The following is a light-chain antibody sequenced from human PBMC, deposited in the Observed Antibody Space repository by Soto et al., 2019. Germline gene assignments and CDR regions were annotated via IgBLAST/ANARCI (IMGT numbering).Light chain of an antibody. CDR2: GAS. CDR1: QNIRSSY. V-gene: IGKV3D-15*01. Sequence: EVVLTQSPVTLTLSPGERATLSCRASQNIRSSYLAWYQQRPGQPPRLLIYGASTRDTGVPTRFSGSGSGTEFTLTISSLQSEDFAVYYCQQYNQWRTFGQGTKVDIK. J-gene: IGKJ1*01. CDR3: QQYNQWRT.